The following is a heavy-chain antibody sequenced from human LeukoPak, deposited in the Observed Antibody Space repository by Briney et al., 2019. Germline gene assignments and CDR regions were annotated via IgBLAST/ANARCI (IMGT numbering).Heavy chain of an antibody. CDR1: GFTFSSYS. J-gene: IGHJ4*02. CDR3: ARGRIGAAYQGGPDY. V-gene: IGHV3-21*01. CDR2: ISSSSSYI. Sequence: GGSLRLSCAASGFTFSSYSMNWVRQAPGKGLEWVSAISSSSSYIYYADSVKGRYTISRDNAKNSLYLQMNSLRAEDTAVYYYARGRIGAAYQGGPDYWGQGTLVTVSS. D-gene: IGHD6-13*01.